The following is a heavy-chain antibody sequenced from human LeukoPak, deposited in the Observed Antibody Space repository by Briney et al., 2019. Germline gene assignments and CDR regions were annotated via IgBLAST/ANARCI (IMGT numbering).Heavy chain of an antibody. CDR3: AKWNRQPLVKGWFDT. V-gene: IGHV3-9*01. Sequence: PGGSLRLSCAASGLTFDDYAMHWVRQAPGKGLELVSGISWGSGSTAHADSVKGRFTISRDNANNSLSLLMNSLRVEDTALYYCAKWNRQPLVKGWFDTWGQGALVIVSS. J-gene: IGHJ5*02. CDR2: ISWGSGST. D-gene: IGHD6-13*01. CDR1: GLTFDDYA.